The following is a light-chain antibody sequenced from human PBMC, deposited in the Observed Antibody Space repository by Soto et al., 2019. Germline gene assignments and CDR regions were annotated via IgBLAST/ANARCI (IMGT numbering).Light chain of an antibody. CDR3: AAWDDSRNGVYV. CDR2: SNN. Sequence: QSVLTQPPSASGTPGQRVTISCSGNNSNIGSNTVDWYQQLPGTAPKLLIYSNNQRPSGVPDRFSGSKSGTSASLAISGLQSEDEADYYCAAWDDSRNGVYVFGTGTKLTVL. V-gene: IGLV1-44*01. CDR1: NSNIGSNT. J-gene: IGLJ1*01.